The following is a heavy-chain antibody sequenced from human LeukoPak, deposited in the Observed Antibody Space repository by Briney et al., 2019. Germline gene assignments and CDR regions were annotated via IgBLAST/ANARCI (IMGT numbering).Heavy chain of an antibody. CDR1: LDSTTSNF. D-gene: IGHD3-10*01. J-gene: IGHJ4*02. Sequence: SETLSLTCTVSLDSTTSNFWSWVRQPPGKGLEWIGEIHRSGSTNYNPSLQSRVTISIDTSKNQIALGLSSVTAADTAVYYCAREIVGGFNPGAYWGQGALVTVSS. CDR2: IHRSGST. CDR3: AREIVGGFNPGAY. V-gene: IGHV4-59*12.